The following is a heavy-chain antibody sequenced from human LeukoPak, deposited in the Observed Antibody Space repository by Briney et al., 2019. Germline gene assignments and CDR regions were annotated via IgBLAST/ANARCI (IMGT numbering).Heavy chain of an antibody. D-gene: IGHD3-22*01. J-gene: IGHJ4*02. CDR1: GFTFSSYA. CDR2: ISTSGGSS. CDR3: AIMHPYYDGSGYWVQ. V-gene: IGHV3-23*01. Sequence: GESLSLSCAASGFTFSSYATSWVRQAPGKGLEWVSGISTSGGSSSYADSVKGRFTISRDNPRNTLYMQMNSLRAEDTALYYCAIMHPYYDGSGYWVQWGQGTLVTVSS.